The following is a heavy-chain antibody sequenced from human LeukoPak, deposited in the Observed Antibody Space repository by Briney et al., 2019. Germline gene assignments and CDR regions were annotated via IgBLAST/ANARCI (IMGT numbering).Heavy chain of an antibody. CDR1: GGSICSYY. CDR3: ARLLWYFDL. Sequence: PSETLSLTCTVSGGSICSYYWSWIRQPPGKGLEWIGYIYYSGSTNYNPSLKSRVTISVDTSKNQFSLKLSSVTAADTAVYYCARLLWYFDLWGRGTLVTVSS. V-gene: IGHV4-59*01. CDR2: IYYSGST. J-gene: IGHJ2*01.